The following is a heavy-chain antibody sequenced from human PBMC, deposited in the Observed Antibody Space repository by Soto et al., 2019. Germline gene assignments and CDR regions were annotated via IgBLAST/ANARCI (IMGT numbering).Heavy chain of an antibody. V-gene: IGHV4-34*01. CDR2: INHSGST. CDR1: GASLSGYY. J-gene: IGHJ4*02. CDR3: AIAIVVRVVKFVRYYEDSFYFDY. D-gene: IGHD3-10*01. Sequence: QVQLQQWGAGLLKPSETLSLTCAVYGASLSGYYWSWIRQPPGKGLEWIGEINHSGSTNYNPSFMSRVTILVDTSKIQFSLLMSSVTAADTAVYYFAIAIVVRVVKFVRYYEDSFYFDYWGQGTLVTVSS.